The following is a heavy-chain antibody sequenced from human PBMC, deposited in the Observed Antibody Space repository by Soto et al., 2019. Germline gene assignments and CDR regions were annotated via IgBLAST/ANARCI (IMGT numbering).Heavy chain of an antibody. Sequence: GESLKISCKGSGYSFTSYWISGVRQMPGKGLEWMGRIDPSDSYTNYSPSFQGHVTISADKSISTAYLQWSSLKASDTAMYYCARSVILGYYYYGMDVWGQGTTVTVSS. V-gene: IGHV5-10-1*01. CDR3: ARSVILGYYYYGMDV. J-gene: IGHJ6*02. CDR2: IDPSDSYT. CDR1: GYSFTSYW. D-gene: IGHD2-8*02.